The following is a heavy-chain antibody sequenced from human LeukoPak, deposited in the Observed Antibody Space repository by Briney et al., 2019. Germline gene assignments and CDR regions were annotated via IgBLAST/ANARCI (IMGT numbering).Heavy chain of an antibody. D-gene: IGHD2-2*01. CDR1: GYTLTSYG. V-gene: IGHV1-18*01. CDR3: ARAPGIVVVPAAPYYYYYMDV. CDR2: ISAYNGNT. J-gene: IGHJ6*03. Sequence: GASVKVSCKASGYTLTSYGISWVRQAPGQGLEWMGWISAYNGNTNYAQKLQGRVTMTTDTSTSTAYMELRSLRSDDTAVYYCARAPGIVVVPAAPYYYYYMDVWGKGTTVTVSS.